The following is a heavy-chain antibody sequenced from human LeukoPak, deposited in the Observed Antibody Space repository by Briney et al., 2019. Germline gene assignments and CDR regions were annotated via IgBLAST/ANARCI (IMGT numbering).Heavy chain of an antibody. CDR1: GFTFSNSA. J-gene: IGHJ4*02. D-gene: IGHD1-26*01. V-gene: IGHV3-30-3*01. CDR2: IAYDGTNK. Sequence: PGGSLRLSCAASGFTFSNSAMHWVRQAPGKGLEWVATIAYDGTNKYYADSVKGRFTISRDNSKNTLYLQMNSLGAEDTAVYYCARDLVGIGNSFDYWGQGTLVTVSS. CDR3: ARDLVGIGNSFDY.